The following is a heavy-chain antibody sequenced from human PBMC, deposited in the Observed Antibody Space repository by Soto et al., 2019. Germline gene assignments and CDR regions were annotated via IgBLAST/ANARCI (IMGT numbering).Heavy chain of an antibody. CDR1: GYTFTGYY. CDR3: ARDLAAARPLDY. D-gene: IGHD6-6*01. CDR2: INPNSGGT. Sequence: ASVKVSCKASGYTFTGYYMHWVRQAPGQGLEWMGWINPNSGGTNYAQKFQGRVTMTRDTSISTAYMELSRLRSDDTAVYYCARDLAAARPLDYWGQGTLVTVSS. V-gene: IGHV1-2*02. J-gene: IGHJ4*02.